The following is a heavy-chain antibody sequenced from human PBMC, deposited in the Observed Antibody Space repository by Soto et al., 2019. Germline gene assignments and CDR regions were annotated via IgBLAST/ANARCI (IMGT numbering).Heavy chain of an antibody. CDR3: ARHWLQSLSRWFDP. Sequence: SETLSLTCTVSGGSIRSNSYCWGWVRQSPGRGLEWVGSISYSGRTYYNPSLKGRVTVSVDTSKNQFSLQLNSVTAADTAVFYCARHWLQSLSRWFDPWGQGTLVTVSS. D-gene: IGHD5-12*01. CDR1: GGSIRSNSYC. J-gene: IGHJ5*02. CDR2: ISYSGRT. V-gene: IGHV4-39*01.